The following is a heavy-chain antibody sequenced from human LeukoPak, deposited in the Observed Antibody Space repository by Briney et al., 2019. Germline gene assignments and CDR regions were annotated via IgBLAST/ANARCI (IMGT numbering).Heavy chain of an antibody. CDR1: RFTFSNYV. Sequence: GGSQRLSCAASRFTFSNYVMHWVRQAPGKGLEWVAFIRYDGSNKFYADSVKGGFTISRDNSKNTLYLQMNSLRTEDTAVYYCAKGPLPDDTGSYLDHWGQGTLVTVSS. D-gene: IGHD1-26*01. CDR3: AKGPLPDDTGSYLDH. J-gene: IGHJ4*02. CDR2: IRYDGSNK. V-gene: IGHV3-30*02.